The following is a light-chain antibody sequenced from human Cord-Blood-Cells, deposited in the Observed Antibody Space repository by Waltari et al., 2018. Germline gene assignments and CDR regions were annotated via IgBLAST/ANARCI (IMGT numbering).Light chain of an antibody. J-gene: IGLJ1*01. CDR1: SSDVGGYNY. Sequence: QSALTQPPSASGSPGQSVTISCTGPSSDVGGYNYVSWYQQHPGKAPNLMIYEVSKRPSGFPDRFSGSKSGNTASLTVSGLQAEDEADYYCSSYAGSNNYVFGTGTKVTVL. V-gene: IGLV2-8*01. CDR2: EVS. CDR3: SSYAGSNNYV.